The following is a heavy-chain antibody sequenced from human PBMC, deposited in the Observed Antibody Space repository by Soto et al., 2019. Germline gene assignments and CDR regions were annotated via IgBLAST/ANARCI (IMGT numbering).Heavy chain of an antibody. V-gene: IGHV3-30*18. Sequence: PVGSLRLSCAASGFTFSSYGMHWVRQAPGKGLEWVAVISYDGSNKYYADSVKGRFTISRDNSKNTLYLQMNSLRAEDTAVYYCAKDHGGTFDYWGQGTLVTVSS. J-gene: IGHJ4*02. D-gene: IGHD2-15*01. CDR2: ISYDGSNK. CDR1: GFTFSSYG. CDR3: AKDHGGTFDY.